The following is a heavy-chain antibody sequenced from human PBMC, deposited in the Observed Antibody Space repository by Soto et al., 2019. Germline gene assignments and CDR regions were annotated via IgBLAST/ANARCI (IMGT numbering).Heavy chain of an antibody. V-gene: IGHV4-30-2*01. CDR3: VRVKGGYYTFDH. CDR1: GDSVNSGGDP. J-gene: IGHJ4*02. Sequence: PSETLSLTCAVSGDSVNSGGDPWGWIRQPPGKGLEWIGYIYIGGSAYYNPSLRSRVTTSVDRARNEFSLNLTSVTAADTAVYYCVRVKGGYYTFDHLGQGTLVT. CDR2: IYIGGSA. D-gene: IGHD3-22*01.